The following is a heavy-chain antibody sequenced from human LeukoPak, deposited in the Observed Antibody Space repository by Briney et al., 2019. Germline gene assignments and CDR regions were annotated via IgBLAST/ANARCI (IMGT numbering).Heavy chain of an antibody. Sequence: PSETLSLTCIVSVGSISSYYWSSVRQPPGGGLEWIGYIYCSGSTNYNPSLKSRVTISVDTSKNQFSLKLSSVTAADTAVYYCARLTYYDGEIDYWGQGTLVTVSS. CDR2: IYCSGST. V-gene: IGHV4-59*08. CDR1: VGSISSYY. J-gene: IGHJ4*02. D-gene: IGHD3-22*01. CDR3: ARLTYYDGEIDY.